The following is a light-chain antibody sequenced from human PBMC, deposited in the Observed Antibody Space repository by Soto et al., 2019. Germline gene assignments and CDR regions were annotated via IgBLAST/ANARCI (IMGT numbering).Light chain of an antibody. CDR2: KAS. CDR1: QSISSW. V-gene: IGKV1-5*03. J-gene: IGKJ1*01. Sequence: DVQMTQSPSALAASVGDRVTITCRASQSISSWVAWYQQKPGKAPKLLISKASSLESGVPSRFSGSGSGTEFTLTISSLQPDDFATYYCQHYNTYPWTFGQGTKVQIK. CDR3: QHYNTYPWT.